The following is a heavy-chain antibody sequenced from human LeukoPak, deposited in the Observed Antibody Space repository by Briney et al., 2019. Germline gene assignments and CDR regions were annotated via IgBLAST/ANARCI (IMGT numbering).Heavy chain of an antibody. Sequence: GGSLRLSCAASGFTFSDYSINWVRQAPGKGLEWVSFIDSSSSYIYYADSVKGRFTISRDNAKNSLYLQVHSLRAEDTAVYYCARDPIRYSSGPIFSDYWGQGTLVTVSS. J-gene: IGHJ4*02. V-gene: IGHV3-21*01. D-gene: IGHD6-19*01. CDR1: GFTFSDYS. CDR3: ARDPIRYSSGPIFSDY. CDR2: IDSSSSYI.